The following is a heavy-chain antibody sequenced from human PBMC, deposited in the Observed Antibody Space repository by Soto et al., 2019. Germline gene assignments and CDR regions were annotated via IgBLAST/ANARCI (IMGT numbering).Heavy chain of an antibody. CDR3: ARGLRAAVAVEFDPTGGSYYYYCRGG. CDR2: INPNSGGT. J-gene: IGHJ6*01. Sequence: ASVKVSCKASGYTFTGYYMHWVRQAPGQGLEWMGWINPNSGGTNYAQKFQGRVTMTRDTSISTAYMELSRLRSYDTAGYYCARGLRAAVAVEFDPTGGSYYYYCRGGWGQGSTGTV. CDR1: GYTFTGYY. V-gene: IGHV1-2*02. D-gene: IGHD6-19*01.